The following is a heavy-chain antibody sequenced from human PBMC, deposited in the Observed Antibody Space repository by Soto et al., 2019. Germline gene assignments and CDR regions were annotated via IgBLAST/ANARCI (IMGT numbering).Heavy chain of an antibody. CDR1: EFTFSNYA. Sequence: GSLRLSCAASEFTFSNYAMSWVRQAPGKGLEWVSSISDNGGTTYYADSVKGRFTISRDNSKNTLYLQMNSLRSEDTAVYYCARAITIFGVVTLPYYYGMNVWGQGTTVTVSS. D-gene: IGHD3-3*01. J-gene: IGHJ6*02. V-gene: IGHV3-23*01. CDR3: ARAITIFGVVTLPYYYGMNV. CDR2: ISDNGGTT.